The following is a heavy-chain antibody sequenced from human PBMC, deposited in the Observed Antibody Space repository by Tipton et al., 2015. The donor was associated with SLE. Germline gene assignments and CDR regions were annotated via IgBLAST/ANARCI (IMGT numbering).Heavy chain of an antibody. V-gene: IGHV4-59*11. CDR2: ISYSGNT. J-gene: IGHJ4*02. Sequence: TLSLTCTVSGGSISSHYWSWLRQPPGKGLEWIGYISYSGNTNYSPSLRSRLTISGDTFKNQFSLRLSSVTAADTAVYYCVRARRGSGAYRVYYYDYWGQGTLVTVSS. CDR3: VRARRGSGAYRVYYYDY. D-gene: IGHD3-10*01. CDR1: GGSISSHY.